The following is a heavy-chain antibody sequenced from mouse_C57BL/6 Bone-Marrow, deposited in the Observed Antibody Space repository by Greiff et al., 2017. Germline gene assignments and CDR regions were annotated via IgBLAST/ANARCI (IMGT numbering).Heavy chain of an antibody. CDR3: ARRGTTVVAHLDY. CDR2: ISDGGSYT. V-gene: IGHV5-4*03. Sequence: EVKLQESGGGLVKPGGSLKLSCAASGFTFSSYAMSWVRQTPEKRLEWVATISDGGSYTYYPDNVKGRFTISRDNAKNNLYLQMRHLNSEDTAMYYCARRGTTVVAHLDYWGQGTTLTVSS. J-gene: IGHJ2*01. D-gene: IGHD1-1*01. CDR1: GFTFSSYA.